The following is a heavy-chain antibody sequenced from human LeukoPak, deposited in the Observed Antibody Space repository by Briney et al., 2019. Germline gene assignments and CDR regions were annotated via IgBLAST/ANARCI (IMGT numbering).Heavy chain of an antibody. Sequence: GGSLRLPCAASGFTFSSYEMNWVRQAPGKGLEWVSYISSSGSTIYYADSVKGRFTISRDNAKNSLYLQMNSLRAEDTAVYYCASWVRFLEWPRRRFDYWGQGTLVTVSS. J-gene: IGHJ4*02. CDR3: ASWVRFLEWPRRRFDY. D-gene: IGHD3-3*01. CDR1: GFTFSSYE. CDR2: ISSSGSTI. V-gene: IGHV3-48*03.